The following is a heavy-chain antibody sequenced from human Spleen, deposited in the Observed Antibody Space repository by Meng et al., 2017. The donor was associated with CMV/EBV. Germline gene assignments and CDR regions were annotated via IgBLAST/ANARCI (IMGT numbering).Heavy chain of an antibody. V-gene: IGHV1-69*02. Sequence: SVKVSCKASGGTFSSYTISWVRQAPGQGLEWMGRIIPILGIANYAQKFHGRVTITADKSTSTAYMELSSLRSEDTAVYYCARGPNNIVVVPAATYYYYGMDVWGQGTTVTVSS. CDR3: ARGPNNIVVVPAATYYYYGMDV. CDR2: IIPILGIA. J-gene: IGHJ6*02. CDR1: GGTFSSYT. D-gene: IGHD2-2*01.